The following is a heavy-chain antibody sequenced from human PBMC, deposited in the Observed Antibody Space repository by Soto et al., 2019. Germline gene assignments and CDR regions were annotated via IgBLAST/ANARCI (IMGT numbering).Heavy chain of an antibody. CDR3: ARVAYREYFAH. V-gene: IGHV3-11*01. Sequence: QVQLVESGGGLVKPGGSLRLSCAASGFTFSDFYMSWIRQAPGKGLEWVSSITSTGGAIYYADSVKGRFTISRDNDKNSLYLQMNSLRAEDTAVYYCARVAYREYFAHWGQGTLVTVSS. CDR1: GFTFSDFY. J-gene: IGHJ1*01. CDR2: ITSTGGAI.